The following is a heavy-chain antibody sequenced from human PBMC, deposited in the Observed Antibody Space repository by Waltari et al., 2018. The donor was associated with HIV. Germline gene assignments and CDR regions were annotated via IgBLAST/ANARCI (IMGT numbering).Heavy chain of an antibody. CDR3: ARDAVGYCSGGSCFYNP. D-gene: IGHD2-15*01. Sequence: CAASGFTFSSYSLNCVRQAPGQGLEWVSSISSSSSYIYDADSVKGRFTISRDNAKNSLYLQMNSLRAEDTAVYYCARDAVGYCSGGSCFYNPWGQGTLVTVSS. CDR2: ISSSSSYI. J-gene: IGHJ5*02. CDR1: GFTFSSYS. V-gene: IGHV3-21*01.